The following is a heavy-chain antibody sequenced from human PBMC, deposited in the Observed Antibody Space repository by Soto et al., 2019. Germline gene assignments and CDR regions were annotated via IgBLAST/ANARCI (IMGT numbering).Heavy chain of an antibody. J-gene: IGHJ4*02. D-gene: IGHD2-2*01. V-gene: IGHV3-30*14. CDR1: GFTFSSYA. CDR3: AREGYCIRTSCYAPYFDY. CDR2: ISYDGSNK. Sequence: QVQLVESGGGVVQPGRSLRLSCAASGFTFSSYAMHWVRQAPGKGLEWVAVISYDGSNKYYADSVKGRFTISRDNSKNTXXSQMNSRRAEDTAVYYCAREGYCIRTSCYAPYFDYWGQGTLVTVSS.